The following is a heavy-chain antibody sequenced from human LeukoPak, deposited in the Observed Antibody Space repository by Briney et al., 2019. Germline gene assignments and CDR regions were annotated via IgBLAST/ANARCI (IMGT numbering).Heavy chain of an antibody. CDR1: GFIFSNCW. D-gene: IGHD6-13*01. J-gene: IGHJ4*02. CDR2: IKTDASEK. V-gene: IGHV3-7*04. CDR3: ARGGGMRSWYDFDY. Sequence: GGSLRLSCETSGFIFSNCWMTWVRQAPRKGLEWVANIKTDASEKYYADSVKGRFTISRDNDKNLVHLQMNSLRAEDTAVYYCARGGGMRSWYDFDYWGQGTLVTVSS.